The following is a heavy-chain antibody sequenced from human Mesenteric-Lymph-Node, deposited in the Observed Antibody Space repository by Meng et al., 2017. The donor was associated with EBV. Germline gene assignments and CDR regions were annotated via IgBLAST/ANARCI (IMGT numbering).Heavy chain of an antibody. Sequence: GTASDTPGCSLSLSCASYESTFSHHSMVLSPQAPVMGLECVSYITASGSATQYADSVRRRFNIYRENARNSVSPHLNRLRAEDMAVYYCVRDSRGYHYSLDYWGQGTLVTVSS. J-gene: IGHJ4*02. D-gene: IGHD3-22*01. CDR2: ITASGSAT. CDR3: VRDSRGYHYSLDY. CDR1: ESTFSHHS. V-gene: IGHV3-11*01.